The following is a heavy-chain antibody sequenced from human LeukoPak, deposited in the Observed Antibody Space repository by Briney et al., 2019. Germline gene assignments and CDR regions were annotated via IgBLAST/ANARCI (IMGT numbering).Heavy chain of an antibody. CDR2: ISAYNGNT. CDR3: ARDQQTGSSDY. Sequence: ASVKVSCKASGYTFTGYYMHWVRQAPGQGLEWMGWISAYNGNTNYAQKLQGRVTMTTDTSTSTAYMELRSLRSDDTAVYYCARDQQTGSSDYWGQGTLVTVSS. J-gene: IGHJ4*02. V-gene: IGHV1-18*04. CDR1: GYTFTGYY. D-gene: IGHD2-15*01.